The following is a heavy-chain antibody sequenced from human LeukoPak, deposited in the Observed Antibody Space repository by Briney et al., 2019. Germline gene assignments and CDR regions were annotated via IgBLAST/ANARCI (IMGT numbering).Heavy chain of an antibody. V-gene: IGHV1-69*05. CDR1: GGTFSSYA. D-gene: IGHD3-3*01. CDR3: ARHYDFWSGYYYMDV. CDR2: IIPIFGTA. J-gene: IGHJ6*03. Sequence: GSSVKVSCKASGGTFSSYAISWVRQAPGQGLEWMGGIIPIFGTANYAQKFQGRVTITTDESTSTAYMELSSLRSEDTAVYYCARHYDFWSGYYYMDVWGKGTTVTVSS.